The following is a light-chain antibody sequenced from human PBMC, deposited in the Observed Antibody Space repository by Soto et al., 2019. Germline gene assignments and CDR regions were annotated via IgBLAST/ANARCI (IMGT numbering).Light chain of an antibody. CDR2: AAS. V-gene: IGKV1-6*01. CDR3: LQDYDLWT. Sequence: IQMTQSPSTLSASVGDRVTITCRASQAIRNDVSWYQQKPGKAPNLLIYAASSLHSGVPARFSGSGFGTDFTLTISSLQPEDFAAYYCLQDYDLWTFGQGTKVDIK. CDR1: QAIRND. J-gene: IGKJ1*01.